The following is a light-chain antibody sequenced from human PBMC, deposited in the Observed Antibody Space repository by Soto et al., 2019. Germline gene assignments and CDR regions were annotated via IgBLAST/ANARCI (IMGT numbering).Light chain of an antibody. J-gene: IGKJ5*01. CDR3: QQTHTFPIT. CDR1: QTISNN. V-gene: IGKV1-39*01. CDR2: AAS. Sequence: DIQMTQSPSSLSASLGDRVTITCRASQTISNNLNWYQQKLGTAPKLLIRAASSLQSGVPSRFSDSGSGTDFTLTISSLQPDDFVTYYCQQTHTFPITFGQGTRLEIK.